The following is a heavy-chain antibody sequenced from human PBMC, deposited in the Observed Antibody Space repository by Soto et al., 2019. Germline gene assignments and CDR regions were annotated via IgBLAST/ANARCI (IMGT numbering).Heavy chain of an antibody. Sequence: ASVKVSCKASGYTFVSYAIHWVRQAPGQRLEWMGWINSGNANTKYSQKFQGRVTITRDTSASTAYMELSSLRSEDTAVYYCARGDYYDSSGPFSDAFDIWGQGTMVTVSS. CDR1: GYTFVSYA. V-gene: IGHV1-3*01. CDR3: ARGDYYDSSGPFSDAFDI. D-gene: IGHD3-22*01. CDR2: INSGNANT. J-gene: IGHJ3*02.